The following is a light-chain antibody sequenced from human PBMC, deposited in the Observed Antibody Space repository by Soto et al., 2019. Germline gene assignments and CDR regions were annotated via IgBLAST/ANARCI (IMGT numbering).Light chain of an antibody. CDR3: QQSFSTPLT. V-gene: IGKV1-39*01. CDR2: AAS. CDR1: QPIDRY. Sequence: DIQMTQSPSTLSGSVGDRVTITCRASQPIDRYLNWFQQKSGQAPKLLMNAASTLRSGVPSRFSASGSGTDFTLTISTLQPDDFATYYCQQSFSTPLTFGGGTKVDIK. J-gene: IGKJ4*01.